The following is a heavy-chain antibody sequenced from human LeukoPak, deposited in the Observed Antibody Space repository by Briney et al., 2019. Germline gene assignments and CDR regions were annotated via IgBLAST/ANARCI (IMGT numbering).Heavy chain of an antibody. V-gene: IGHV4-39*01. D-gene: IGHD4/OR15-4a*01. Sequence: SETLSLTCTVSGGSVSTSSHSWGWIRQPPGKGLEWIGSIYYSGSTYYNPSLKSRVTISVDTSKNQFSLKLSSVTAADTAVYYCARHANTGWPRPSLFDSWGQGTLVTVSS. CDR1: GGSVSTSSHS. J-gene: IGHJ4*02. CDR3: ARHANTGWPRPSLFDS. CDR2: IYYSGST.